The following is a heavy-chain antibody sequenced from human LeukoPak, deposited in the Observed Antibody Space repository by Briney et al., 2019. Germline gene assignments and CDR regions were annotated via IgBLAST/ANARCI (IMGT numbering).Heavy chain of an antibody. D-gene: IGHD3-3*01. J-gene: IGHJ4*02. CDR2: IKSKTDGGTT. Sequence: GGSLRLSCAASGFTFSNAWMSWVRQAPGKGLEWVGCIKSKTDGGTTDYAAPVKGRFTISRDDSKNTLYLQMNSLKTEDTAVYYCTTALLGFWSGYYDYWGQGTLVTVSS. V-gene: IGHV3-15*01. CDR1: GFTFSNAW. CDR3: TTALLGFWSGYYDY.